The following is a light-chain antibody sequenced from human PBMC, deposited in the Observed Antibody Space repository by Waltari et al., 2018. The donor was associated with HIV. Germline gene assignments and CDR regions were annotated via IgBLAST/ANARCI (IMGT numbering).Light chain of an antibody. CDR3: QSYDRSLSNWL. J-gene: IGLJ3*02. CDR1: SSNIGAGYD. CDR2: GNS. Sequence: QSVLTQPPSVSGAPGQRVTISCTGSSSNIGAGYDVHWYQQLPGTAPKLLIYGNSNRPSGVPDRFSGSKSVTSASRAISGLQPDDETDDYCQSYDRSLSNWLFGGGTKLTVL. V-gene: IGLV1-40*01.